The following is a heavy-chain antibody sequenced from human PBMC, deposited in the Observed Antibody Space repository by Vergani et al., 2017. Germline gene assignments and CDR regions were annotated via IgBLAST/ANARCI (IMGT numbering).Heavy chain of an antibody. J-gene: IGHJ4*02. CDR3: AKYLRDSTDGLPDS. D-gene: IGHD2-21*02. Sequence: QVQLVESGGGVVQPGRSLRLSCAASGFTFNQYGMHWIRQAPGKGLEWLAYIGKDGINTRYRDAVKGRFTVSRDNSKDILYLQMDSLRSEDTALYYCAKYLRDSTDGLPDSWGPKTLVIVSS. CDR1: GFTFNQYG. CDR2: IGKDGINT. V-gene: IGHV3-30*02.